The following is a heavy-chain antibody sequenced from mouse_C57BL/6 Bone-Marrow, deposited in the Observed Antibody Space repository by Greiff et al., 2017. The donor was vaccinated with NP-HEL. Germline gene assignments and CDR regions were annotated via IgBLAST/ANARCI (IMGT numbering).Heavy chain of an antibody. CDR1: GYTFTSYW. V-gene: IGHV1-69*01. J-gene: IGHJ4*01. CDR2: IDPSDSYT. Sequence: QVQLQQSGAELVMPGASVKLPCKASGYTFTSYWMHWVKQRPGQGLEWIGEIDPSDSYTNYNQKFKGKSTLTVDKSSSTAYMQLSSLTSEDSAVYYCARGDGYYFFYAMDYWGQGTSVTVSS. D-gene: IGHD2-3*01. CDR3: ARGDGYYFFYAMDY.